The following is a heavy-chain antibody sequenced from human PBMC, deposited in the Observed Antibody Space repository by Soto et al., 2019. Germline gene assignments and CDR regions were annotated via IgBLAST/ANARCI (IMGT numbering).Heavy chain of an antibody. D-gene: IGHD3-16*01. J-gene: IGHJ4*02. V-gene: IGHV3-11*01. CDR3: ARDFSKTTVGVVDS. Sequence: QVQLEESGGGLVKPGQSLRLSCATSGFIFSDYYMARIRQAPGKGLEWIGYINNGGDIVHYSDAVRGRFRISRDNTKKSLYLQMTSLRAEDTAIYYCARDFSKTTVGVVDSWGQGALVTVSS. CDR2: INNGGDIV. CDR1: GFIFSDYY.